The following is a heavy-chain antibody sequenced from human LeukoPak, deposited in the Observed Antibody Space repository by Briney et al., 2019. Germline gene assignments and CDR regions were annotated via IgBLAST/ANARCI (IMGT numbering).Heavy chain of an antibody. D-gene: IGHD4-23*01. CDR1: GFTFSSYS. Sequence: PGGSLGLSCAASGFTFSSYSMNWVRQAPGKGLEWVSSISSSSSYIYYADSVKGRFTISRDNAKNSLYLQMNSLRAEDTAVYYCARGKNGNPPGFDYWGQGTLVTVSS. V-gene: IGHV3-21*01. J-gene: IGHJ4*02. CDR2: ISSSSSYI. CDR3: ARGKNGNPPGFDY.